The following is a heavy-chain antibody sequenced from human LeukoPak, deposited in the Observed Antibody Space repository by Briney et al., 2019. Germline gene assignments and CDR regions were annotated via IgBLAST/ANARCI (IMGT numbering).Heavy chain of an antibody. V-gene: IGHV1-46*03. CDR3: SSGGYCSSTSCYGCAFDI. Sequence: GASVKVSCEASGYTFTSYYMHWVRQAPGQGLEWMGIINPSGGSTNYAQKFQGRVTMTRDTSTSTVYMELSSLRSEDTAVYYCSSGGYCSSTSCYGCAFDIWGQGTMVTVSS. CDR1: GYTFTSYY. CDR2: INPSGGST. D-gene: IGHD2-2*01. J-gene: IGHJ3*02.